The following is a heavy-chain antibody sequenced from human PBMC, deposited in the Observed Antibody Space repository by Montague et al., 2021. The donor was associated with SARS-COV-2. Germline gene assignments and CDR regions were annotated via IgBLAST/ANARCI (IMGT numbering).Heavy chain of an antibody. J-gene: IGHJ6*04. V-gene: IGHV4-61*02. CDR2: IYTRGST. D-gene: IGHD3-10*01. CDR3: ARDVLLWFGELSFLDV. CDR1: GGSISSGSYY. Sequence: TLSLTCTVSGGSISSGSYYWSWIRQPAGKGLEWNGRIYTRGSTKYXXXVESRVTISVDTSKNQFSLKLSSVTAADTAVYYCARDVLLWFGELSFLDVWGKGTTVTVSS.